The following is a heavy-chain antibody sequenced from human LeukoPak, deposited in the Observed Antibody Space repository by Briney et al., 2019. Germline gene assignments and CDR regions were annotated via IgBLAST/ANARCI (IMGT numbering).Heavy chain of an antibody. V-gene: IGHV3-30-3*01. Sequence: GGSLRLSCAASGFIFSSYAMHWVRQAPGKGLEWVAVISYDGSNKYYADSVKGRFTISRDNSKNTLYLQMNSLRAEDTAVYYCASLGQGGSSDSDYWGQGTLVTVSS. CDR3: ASLGQGGSSDSDY. D-gene: IGHD1-26*01. CDR2: ISYDGSNK. J-gene: IGHJ4*02. CDR1: GFIFSSYA.